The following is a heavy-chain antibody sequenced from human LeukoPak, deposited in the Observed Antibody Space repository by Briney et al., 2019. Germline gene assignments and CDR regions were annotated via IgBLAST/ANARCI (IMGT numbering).Heavy chain of an antibody. D-gene: IGHD3-3*01. CDR2: IKQDGSEK. CDR1: GFTFSIYW. CDR3: VRDFRFLDDY. Sequence: GGSLRLSCAASGFTFSIYWMTWVRKAPGKGLEWVGNIKQDGSEKYYVGSVMGRFTISRDNAKNSLYLQMNSLRAEDTAVYYCVRDFRFLDDYWGQGTLVTVSS. V-gene: IGHV3-7*01. J-gene: IGHJ4*02.